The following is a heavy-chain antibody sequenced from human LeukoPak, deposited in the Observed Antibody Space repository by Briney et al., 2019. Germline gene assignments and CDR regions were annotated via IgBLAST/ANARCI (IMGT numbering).Heavy chain of an antibody. V-gene: IGHV1-18*04. J-gene: IGHJ2*01. CDR1: GYTFTSYY. CDR3: AREGPGYDYVWGTNWYFDL. CDR2: ISAYNGNT. D-gene: IGHD3-16*01. Sequence: GASVKVSCKASGYTFTSYYMHWVRQAPGQGLEWMGWISAYNGNTNYAQKLQGRVTMTTDTSTSTAYMELRSLRSDDTAVYYCAREGPGYDYVWGTNWYFDLWGRGTLVTVSS.